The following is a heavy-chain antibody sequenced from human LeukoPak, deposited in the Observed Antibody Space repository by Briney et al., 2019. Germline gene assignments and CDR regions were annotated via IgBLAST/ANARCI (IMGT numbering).Heavy chain of an antibody. Sequence: GGSLRLSCSASGFSFSSNAMHWVRQAPGKGLEYVAGLSSNGGTTHYADSVKGRVTISRDNSKNTLYLQVSGLRAEDTAVYYCASTYYCDSSGYYPFDYWGRGTLVTASS. CDR2: LSSNGGTT. V-gene: IGHV3-64D*09. CDR3: ASTYYCDSSGYYPFDY. D-gene: IGHD3-22*01. CDR1: GFSFSSNA. J-gene: IGHJ4*02.